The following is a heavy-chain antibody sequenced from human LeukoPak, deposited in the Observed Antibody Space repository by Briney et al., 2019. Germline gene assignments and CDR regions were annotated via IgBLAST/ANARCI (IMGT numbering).Heavy chain of an antibody. J-gene: IGHJ5*02. D-gene: IGHD2-2*01. CDR1: GFSFSSYA. CDR2: TSSGCSST. CDR3: AKGGYCSSSSCYYGWFEP. V-gene: IGHV3-23*01. Sequence: GSLRLSCAASGFSFSSYAMHWVRQAPGKGLEWVSTTSSGCSSTYYADSVKGRFTISRDNSKNTFYLQMNSLRAEDTAAYYCAKGGYCSSSSCYYGWFEPWGQGTLVTVSS.